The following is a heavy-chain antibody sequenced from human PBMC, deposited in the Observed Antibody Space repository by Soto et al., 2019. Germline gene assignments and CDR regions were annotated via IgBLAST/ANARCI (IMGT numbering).Heavy chain of an antibody. CDR2: IGGRSNNT. V-gene: IGHV3-23*01. D-gene: IGHD5-18*01. CDR3: AKVDGSSFRTDQ. CDR1: GFTFSKYA. J-gene: IGHJ4*02. Sequence: EVQLLESGGALVEPGGSLRLSCAASGFTFSKYAMTWVRQALGKGPEWVSSIGGRSNNTHYADSVKGRFAISRDNSQNTLYLQMNSLTAEDTAVYFWAKVDGSSFRTDQWGQGTLVTVSS.